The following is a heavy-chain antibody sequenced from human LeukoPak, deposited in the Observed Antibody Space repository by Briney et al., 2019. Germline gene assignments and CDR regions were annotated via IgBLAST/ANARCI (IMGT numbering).Heavy chain of an antibody. CDR2: ISAYNGNT. CDR3: ARPRVHSSGWYYYFDY. CDR1: GYTFTSYG. V-gene: IGHV1-18*01. Sequence: GASVKVSCKASGYTFTSYGISWVRQAPGQGLEWMGWISAYNGNTNYAQKFQGRVTMTTDTSTSTAYMELRSLRFDDTAVYYCARPRVHSSGWYYYFDYWGQGTLVTVSS. J-gene: IGHJ4*02. D-gene: IGHD6-19*01.